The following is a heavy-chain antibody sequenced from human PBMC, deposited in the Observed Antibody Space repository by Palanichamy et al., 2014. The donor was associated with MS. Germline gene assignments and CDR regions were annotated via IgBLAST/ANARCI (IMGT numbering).Heavy chain of an antibody. CDR1: GYSISSGYY. V-gene: IGHV4-38-2*02. Sequence: QVQLQESGPGVVKPSETLSLTCTVSGYSISSGYYWGWIRQPPGKGLEWIGSIYHTENTYYNPSLKSRVTISVDTSKNQFSLKLSSVTAADTAVYYCARLGVTWPPDYWGQGTLVTVSS. D-gene: IGHD2-21*02. CDR3: ARLGVTWPPDY. J-gene: IGHJ4*02. CDR2: IYHTENT.